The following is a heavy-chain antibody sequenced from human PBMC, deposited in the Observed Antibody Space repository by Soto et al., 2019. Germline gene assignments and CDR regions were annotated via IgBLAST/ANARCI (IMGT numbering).Heavy chain of an antibody. J-gene: IGHJ4*02. CDR1: GFTFSSYW. V-gene: IGHV3-7*03. CDR2: IKQDGSEK. CDR3: ARDWGSSGWLGYYFDY. Sequence: VQLVESGGGLVQPGGSLRLSCAASGFTFSSYWMSWVRQAPGKGLEWVANIKQDGSEKYYVDSVKGRFTISRDNAKNSLYLQMNSLRAEDTAVYYCARDWGSSGWLGYYFDYWGQGTLVTVSS. D-gene: IGHD6-19*01.